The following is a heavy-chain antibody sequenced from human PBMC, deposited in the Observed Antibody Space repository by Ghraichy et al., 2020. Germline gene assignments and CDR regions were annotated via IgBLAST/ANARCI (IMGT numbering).Heavy chain of an antibody. J-gene: IGHJ6*02. D-gene: IGHD6-19*01. V-gene: IGHV3-7*01. CDR2: IKQDGSEQ. Sequence: GGSLRLSCAASGFTLNSYWMNWVRQAPGKGLEWVANIKQDGSEQFYVESVKGRFTISRDNTKNSLFLQMDSLRAEDTAVYYCARDGENIHNGWFTPNYYFYGMDVWGQGTTVTVSS. CDR3: ARDGENIHNGWFTPNYYFYGMDV. CDR1: GFTLNSYW.